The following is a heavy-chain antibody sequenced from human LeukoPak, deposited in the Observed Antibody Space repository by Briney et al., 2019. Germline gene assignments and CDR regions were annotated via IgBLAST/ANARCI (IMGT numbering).Heavy chain of an antibody. CDR2: IYYSGST. D-gene: IGHD3-10*01. J-gene: IGHJ6*03. CDR1: GGSISSSSYY. CDR3: ARAPPAKLLSPSNYYMDV. Sequence: SETLPLTCTVSGGSISSSSYYWGWIRQPPGKGLEWIGSIYYSGSTYYNPSLKSRVTISVDTSKNQFSLKLSSVSAADTAVYYCARAPPAKLLSPSNYYMDVWGKGTTVTVSS. V-gene: IGHV4-39*07.